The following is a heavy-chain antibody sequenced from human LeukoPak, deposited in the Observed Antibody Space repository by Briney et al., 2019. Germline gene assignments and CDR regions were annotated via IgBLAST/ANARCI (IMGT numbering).Heavy chain of an antibody. Sequence: PSETLSLTCTVSGGSISSYYWSWIRQPPGKGLEWIGYIYYSGSTNYNPSLKSRVTISVDTSKNQFSLKLSSVTAADTAVYYCARRQHNNWFDPWGQGTLVTVSS. V-gene: IGHV4-59*08. J-gene: IGHJ5*02. CDR1: GGSISSYY. CDR3: ARRQHNNWFDP. CDR2: IYYSGST. D-gene: IGHD2-2*01.